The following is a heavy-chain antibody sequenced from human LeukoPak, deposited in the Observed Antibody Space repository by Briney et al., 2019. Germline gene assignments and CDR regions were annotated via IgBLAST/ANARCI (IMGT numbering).Heavy chain of an antibody. CDR1: GGPININTYY. Sequence: SETLSLTCTVSGGPININTYYWGWIRQPPGKGLEWIGSIYHSGSTYYNPSLKSRVTISVDTSKNQFSLKLSSVTAADTAVYYCARGITIFGVVSPFDYWGQGTLVTVSS. CDR3: ARGITIFGVVSPFDY. J-gene: IGHJ4*02. CDR2: IYHSGST. V-gene: IGHV4-39*07. D-gene: IGHD3-3*01.